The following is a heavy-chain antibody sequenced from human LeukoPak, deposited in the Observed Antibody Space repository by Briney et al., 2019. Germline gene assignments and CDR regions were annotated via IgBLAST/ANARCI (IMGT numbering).Heavy chain of an antibody. CDR2: IKQDGSEK. V-gene: IGHV3-7*01. CDR1: GFTFSSYW. Sequence: GGSLRLSCAASGFTFSSYWMSWVRQAPGKGLEWVANIKQDGSEKYYVDSVKGRFTISRDNDNAKDSLYLQMNSLRAEDAAVYYCARGACSSTSCVPDYWGQGTLVTVSS. CDR3: ARGACSSTSCVPDY. J-gene: IGHJ4*02. D-gene: IGHD2-2*01.